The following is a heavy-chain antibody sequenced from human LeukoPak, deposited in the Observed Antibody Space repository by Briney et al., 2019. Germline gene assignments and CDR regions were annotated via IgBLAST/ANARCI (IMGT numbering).Heavy chain of an antibody. Sequence: GESLKISCKGSGYSFTSYWIAWVRQMPGKGLEWMGIIYPGDSDTRYSPSFQGQVTISADKPISTAYLQWSSLKASDTAMYYCARSTNGDYYYFDYWGQGTLVTVSS. CDR2: IYPGDSDT. D-gene: IGHD4-17*01. V-gene: IGHV5-51*04. CDR1: GYSFTSYW. CDR3: ARSTNGDYYYFDY. J-gene: IGHJ4*02.